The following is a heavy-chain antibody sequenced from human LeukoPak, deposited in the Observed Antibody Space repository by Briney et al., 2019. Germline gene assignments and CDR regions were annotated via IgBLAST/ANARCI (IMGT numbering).Heavy chain of an antibody. J-gene: IGHJ4*02. CDR1: GGSFSGYY. Sequence: SETLSLTCAVYGGSFSGYYWSWIRPPPGKGLEWIGEINHSGSTNYNPSLKSRVTISVDTSKNQFSLKLSSVTAADTAVYYCARSRDGYNDKDYWGQGTLVTVSS. CDR3: ARSRDGYNDKDY. D-gene: IGHD5-24*01. CDR2: INHSGST. V-gene: IGHV4-34*01.